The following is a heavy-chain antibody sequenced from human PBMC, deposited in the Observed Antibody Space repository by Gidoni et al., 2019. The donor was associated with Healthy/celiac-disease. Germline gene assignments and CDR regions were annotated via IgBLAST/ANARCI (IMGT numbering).Heavy chain of an antibody. CDR1: GGSFSGYY. CDR2: INHSGST. J-gene: IGHJ2*01. Sequence: QVQLQQWGAGLLKPSETLSLTCAVYGGSFSGYYWSWIRQPPGKGLEWIGEINHSGSTNYNPSLKSRVTISVDTSKNQFSLKLSSVTAADTAVYYCARRRYYWYFDLWGRGTLVTVSS. V-gene: IGHV4-34*01. CDR3: ARRRYYWYFDL.